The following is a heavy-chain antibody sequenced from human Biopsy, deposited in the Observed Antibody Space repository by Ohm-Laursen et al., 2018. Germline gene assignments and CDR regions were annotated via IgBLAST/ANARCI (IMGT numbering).Heavy chain of an antibody. CDR1: GESFNGYY. CDR2: TNHSGRT. CDR3: VRGVDYYDPYHYYALDV. V-gene: IGHV4-34*01. J-gene: IGHJ6*02. D-gene: IGHD3-22*01. Sequence: SETLSLTWVVYGESFNGYYWSWIRQTPGKGLEWIGETNHSGRTNCNPSLKSRVTISVDTSKNQFSLKVRSVTAADTAVYYCVRGVDYYDPYHYYALDVWGQGTTVTVSS.